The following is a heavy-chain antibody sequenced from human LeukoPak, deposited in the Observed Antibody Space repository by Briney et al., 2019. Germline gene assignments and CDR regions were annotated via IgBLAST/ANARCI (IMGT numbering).Heavy chain of an antibody. D-gene: IGHD2-2*01. Sequence: PGGSLRLSCAASGFMFSSYWMHWVRQAPGKGLVWVSRTNTDGSGTSYADSVKGRFTISRDDAKNTLYLQMNSLRAEDTAVYYCAKDVVVVVPAATAFDYWGQGTLVTVSS. V-gene: IGHV3-74*01. CDR2: TNTDGSGT. CDR1: GFMFSSYW. J-gene: IGHJ4*02. CDR3: AKDVVVVVPAATAFDY.